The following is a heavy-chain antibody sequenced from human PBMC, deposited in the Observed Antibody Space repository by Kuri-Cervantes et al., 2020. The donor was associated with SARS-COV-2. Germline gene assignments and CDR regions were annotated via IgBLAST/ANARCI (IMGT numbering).Heavy chain of an antibody. CDR3: AREVPGEALDY. J-gene: IGHJ4*02. V-gene: IGHV4-59*01. CDR1: GGSISSYY. CDR2: VYYSGST. D-gene: IGHD7-27*01. Sequence: ESLKIPCTVSGGSISSYYWSWIRRPPGKGLEWIGYVYYSGSTNYNPSLKSRVTISVNTSKNQFSLKLRSVTAADTAVYYCAREVPGEALDYWGQGTLVTVSS.